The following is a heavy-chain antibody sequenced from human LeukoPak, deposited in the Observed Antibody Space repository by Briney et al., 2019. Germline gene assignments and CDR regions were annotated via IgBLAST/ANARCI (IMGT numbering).Heavy chain of an antibody. Sequence: SETLSLTCAVSGGSISSSNWWSWVRQPPGKGLEWIGEIYHSGSTNYNPSLKSRVTISVDKPKNQFSLKLSSVTAADTAVYYCARSVIAAAGYYYGMDVWGQETTVTVSS. J-gene: IGHJ6*02. CDR2: IYHSGST. V-gene: IGHV4-4*02. D-gene: IGHD6-13*01. CDR1: GGSISSSNW. CDR3: ARSVIAAAGYYYGMDV.